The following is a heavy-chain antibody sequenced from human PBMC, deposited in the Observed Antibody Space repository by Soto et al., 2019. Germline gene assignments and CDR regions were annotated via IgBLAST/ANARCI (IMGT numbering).Heavy chain of an antibody. CDR1: GGYISSYY. CDR3: ARVGLELRGYYFDY. J-gene: IGHJ4*02. Sequence: QVQLQESGPGLVKPSETLSLTCTVSGGYISSYYWSWIGQPPGKGLEWIVYMYYSGSTNYNPSLKIRVTISVDTSKNQFSLKLSSVTAADTAVYYCARVGLELRGYYFDYLGQGTLVTVSS. CDR2: MYYSGST. D-gene: IGHD1-7*01. V-gene: IGHV4-59*01.